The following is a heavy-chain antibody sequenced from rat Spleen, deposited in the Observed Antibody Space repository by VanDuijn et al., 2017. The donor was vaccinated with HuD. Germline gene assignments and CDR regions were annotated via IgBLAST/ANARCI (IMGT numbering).Heavy chain of an antibody. CDR3: ARGVLHYFDY. Sequence: EVQLQESGPGLVKPSQSLSLTCSVTGYSITSSYRWNWIRKFPGNKLEWMGYINSAGSTNYNPSLKSRISITRDTSKNQFFLQVNSVTTEDTATYYCARGVLHYFDYWGQGVMVTVSS. CDR2: INSAGST. CDR1: GYSITSSYR. J-gene: IGHJ2*01. V-gene: IGHV3-3*01.